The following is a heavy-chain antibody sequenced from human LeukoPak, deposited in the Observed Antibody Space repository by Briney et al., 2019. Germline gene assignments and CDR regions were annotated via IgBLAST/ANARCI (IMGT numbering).Heavy chain of an antibody. Sequence: GGSLRLSCAASRFSFRSYDMHWVRQAPGKGLEWLAVSSYDESNTYYTDSVKGRFTISRDNSKNTLYLQMNSLRPDDTAVYYCARGRGYSYGYPLYFDYWGQGTLVTVSS. V-gene: IGHV3-30*03. J-gene: IGHJ4*02. CDR1: RFSFRSYD. CDR3: ARGRGYSYGYPLYFDY. CDR2: SSYDESNT. D-gene: IGHD5-18*01.